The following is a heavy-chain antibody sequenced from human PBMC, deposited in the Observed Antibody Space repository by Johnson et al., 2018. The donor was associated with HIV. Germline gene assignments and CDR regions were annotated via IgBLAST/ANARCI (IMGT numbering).Heavy chain of an antibody. V-gene: IGHV3-74*01. CDR3: AGQVRAFDI. D-gene: IGHD6-19*01. CDR2: ISPDASKT. CDR1: GFSFSNYW. J-gene: IGHJ3*02. Sequence: VQLVESGGDLVQPGGSLRLSCVASGFSFSNYWMHWVRQAPGKGPVWVSRISPDASKTDYADSVKGRFTISRDNSMHTMYLQRNSLRAEDTAVYYCAGQVRAFDIWGQGAMVAVSS.